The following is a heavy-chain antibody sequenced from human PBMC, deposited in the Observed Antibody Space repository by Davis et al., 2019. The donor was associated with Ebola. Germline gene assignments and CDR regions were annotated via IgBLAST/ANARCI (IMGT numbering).Heavy chain of an antibody. CDR1: GFTFSSYE. Sequence: PGGSLRLSCAASGFTFSSYEMNWVRQAPGKGLEWVSYISSSGSTIYYADSVKGRFTISRDNAKNSLYLQMNSLRAEDTAVYYCARDRARGDDFWSVLGPRPSLGYYGMDVWGQGTTVTVSS. V-gene: IGHV3-48*03. J-gene: IGHJ6*02. D-gene: IGHD3-3*01. CDR3: ARDRARGDDFWSVLGPRPSLGYYGMDV. CDR2: ISSSGSTI.